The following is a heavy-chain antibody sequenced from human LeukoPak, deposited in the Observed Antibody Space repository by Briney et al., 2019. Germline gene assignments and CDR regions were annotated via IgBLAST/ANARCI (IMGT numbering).Heavy chain of an antibody. V-gene: IGHV3-23*01. CDR1: GFTFSSYA. D-gene: IGHD3-3*01. CDR3: AKRTIFGVVITSFDY. J-gene: IGHJ4*02. Sequence: GGSLRLSCAASGFTFSSYAMSWVRQAPGKGLERVSAISGSGGSTYYADSVKGRFTISRDNSKNTLYLQMNSLRAEDTAVYYCAKRTIFGVVITSFDYWGQGTLVTVSS. CDR2: ISGSGGST.